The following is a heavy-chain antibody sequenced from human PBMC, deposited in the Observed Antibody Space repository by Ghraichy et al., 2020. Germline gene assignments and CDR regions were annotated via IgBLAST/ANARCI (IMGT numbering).Heavy chain of an antibody. D-gene: IGHD3-16*01. CDR1: GGSISSSSYY. Sequence: SETLSLTCTVSGGSISSSSYYWGWIRQPPGKGLEWIGSIYYSGSTYYNPSLKSRVTISVDTSKNQFSLKLSSVTAADTAVYYCARRSRSSYGPRGLDYWGQGTLVTVSS. J-gene: IGHJ4*02. CDR2: IYYSGST. CDR3: ARRSRSSYGPRGLDY. V-gene: IGHV4-39*01.